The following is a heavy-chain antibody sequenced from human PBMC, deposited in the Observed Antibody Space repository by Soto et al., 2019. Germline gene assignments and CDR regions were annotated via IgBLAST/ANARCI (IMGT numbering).Heavy chain of an antibody. D-gene: IGHD6-13*01. V-gene: IGHV4-4*02. CDR2: IYHSGST. CDR3: ARVGSRSWYAAQYFQH. Sequence: SETLSLTCAVSGGSISTSNWWSWVRQPPGKGLEWIGEIYHSGSTNYNPSLESRVTISVDKSKNQFSLKLSSVTAADTAVYHCARVGSRSWYAAQYFQHWGQGTLVTVSS. J-gene: IGHJ1*01. CDR1: GGSISTSNW.